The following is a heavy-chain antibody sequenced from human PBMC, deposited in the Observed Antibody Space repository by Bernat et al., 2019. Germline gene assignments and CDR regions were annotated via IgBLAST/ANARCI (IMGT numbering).Heavy chain of an antibody. CDR3: AKDRHDYGDYVSEIDY. CDR1: GFTFSSYA. V-gene: IGHV3-23*01. J-gene: IGHJ4*02. D-gene: IGHD4-17*01. Sequence: EVQLLESGGGLVQPGGSLRLSCAASGFTFSSYAMSWVRQAPGKGLEWVSAISGSGGSTYYADSVKGRFTISRDNSKNTLYLQMNSLRAEDTAVYYCAKDRHDYGDYVSEIDYWGQGTLVTVSS. CDR2: ISGSGGST.